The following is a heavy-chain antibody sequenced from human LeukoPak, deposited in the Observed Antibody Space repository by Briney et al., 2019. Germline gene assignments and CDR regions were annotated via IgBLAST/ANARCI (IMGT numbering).Heavy chain of an antibody. V-gene: IGHV3-30*02. D-gene: IGHD3-3*01. CDR1: GFSFSDYG. Sequence: GGSLRLSCEASGFSFSDYGMHWVRQAPGKGLEWVALIRYDGSNKYYADSVKGRFTVSRDNSQSTLYLQMNSLRVEDTAVYYCAKRVVIKSTDYFYYYIHVWGKGTTVTVSS. J-gene: IGHJ6*03. CDR3: AKRVVIKSTDYFYYYIHV. CDR2: IRYDGSNK.